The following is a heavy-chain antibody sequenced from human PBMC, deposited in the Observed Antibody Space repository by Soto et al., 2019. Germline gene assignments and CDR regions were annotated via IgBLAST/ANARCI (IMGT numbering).Heavy chain of an antibody. CDR3: ARSRVAAGVVTFDT. D-gene: IGHD6-13*01. V-gene: IGHV1-46*01. CDR2: INPSGGST. J-gene: IGHJ4*02. Sequence: ASVKVSCKASGYTFTSYFMHWVRQAPGQGLKWMGIINPSGGSTRYAQKFQGRVTTNRDCSTSTVYVPVSSLRSEDTAVYYCARSRVAAGVVTFDTWGQGTLVTVSS. CDR1: GYTFTSYF.